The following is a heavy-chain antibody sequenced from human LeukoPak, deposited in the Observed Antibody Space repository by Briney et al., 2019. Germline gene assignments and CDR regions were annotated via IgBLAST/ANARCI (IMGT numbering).Heavy chain of an antibody. V-gene: IGHV1-18*01. CDR3: AREGSLYDSGNYYLSWFDP. Sequence: ASVRVSCKTSGYTFNSYGIAWVRQAPGQGLEWEGWISAYNGDTNYAQNLQHRGTMTTDTSTTTAYMELRSLRSDDTAVYYCAREGSLYDSGNYYLSWFDPWGQGTLVTVSS. D-gene: IGHD3-22*01. CDR1: GYTFNSYG. J-gene: IGHJ5*02. CDR2: ISAYNGDT.